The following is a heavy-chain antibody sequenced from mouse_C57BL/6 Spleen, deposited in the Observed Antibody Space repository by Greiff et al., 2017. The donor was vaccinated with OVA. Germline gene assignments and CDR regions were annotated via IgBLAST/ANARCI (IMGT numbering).Heavy chain of an antibody. D-gene: IGHD3-2*02. CDR3: AREDSSGYYFDY. CDR2: IYPGDGDT. J-gene: IGHJ2*01. Sequence: QVQLQQSGPELVKPGASVKISCKASGYAFSSSWMNWVKQRPGQGLEWIGRIYPGDGDTNYNGKFKGKATLTADKSSSTAYMQLISLTTEDAAVYYCAREDSSGYYFDYWGQGTTLTVSS. V-gene: IGHV1-82*01. CDR1: GYAFSSSW.